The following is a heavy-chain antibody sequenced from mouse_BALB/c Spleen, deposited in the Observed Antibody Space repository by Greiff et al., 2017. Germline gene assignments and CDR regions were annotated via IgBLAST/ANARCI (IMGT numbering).Heavy chain of an antibody. D-gene: IGHD1-1*02. V-gene: IGHV5-17*02. CDR1: GFTFSSFG. Sequence: EVKLMESGGGLVQPGGSRKLSCAASGFTFSSFGMHWVRQAPEKGLEWVAYISSGSSTIYYADTVKGRFTISRDNPKNTLFLQMTSLRSEDTAMYYCARWWDGFDYWGQGTTLTVSS. CDR3: ARWWDGFDY. CDR2: ISSGSSTI. J-gene: IGHJ2*01.